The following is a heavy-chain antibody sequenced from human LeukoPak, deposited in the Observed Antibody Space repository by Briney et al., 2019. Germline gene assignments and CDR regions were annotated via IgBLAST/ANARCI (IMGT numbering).Heavy chain of an antibody. CDR3: ARLSRNWNDAPYYFDY. J-gene: IGHJ4*02. V-gene: IGHV4-39*07. CDR2: IYHSGST. D-gene: IGHD1-20*01. Sequence: PSETLSLTCTVSGGSISSSSYYWGWIRQPPGKGLEWIGSIYHSGSTYYNPSLKSRVTISVDTSKNQFSLKLSSVTAADTAVYYCARLSRNWNDAPYYFDYWGQGTLVTVSS. CDR1: GGSISSSSYY.